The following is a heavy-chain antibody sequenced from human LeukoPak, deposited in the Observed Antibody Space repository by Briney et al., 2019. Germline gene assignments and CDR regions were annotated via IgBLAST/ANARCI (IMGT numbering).Heavy chain of an antibody. Sequence: GGSLRLSCAASGFTFSSYAMSWVRQAPGKGLEWVSAISGSGGSTYFADSVKGRFTISRDNSKNTLYLQMNSLRAEDTAVYYCAKDRHAPGRYCSSTTCFPFDSWGQGTLVTVSS. J-gene: IGHJ5*01. CDR1: GFTFSSYA. D-gene: IGHD2-2*01. CDR3: AKDRHAPGRYCSSTTCFPFDS. CDR2: ISGSGGST. V-gene: IGHV3-23*01.